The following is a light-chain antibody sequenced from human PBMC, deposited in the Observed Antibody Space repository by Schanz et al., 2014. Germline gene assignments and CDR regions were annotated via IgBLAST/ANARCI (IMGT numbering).Light chain of an antibody. CDR1: SSDVGGYNY. CDR3: SSYAGSNILGV. Sequence: QSALTQPPSASGSPGQSVTISCTGTSSDVGGYNYVSWYQQHPGKAPKLMIYEVSQRPSGVPDRFSGSKSGNTASLTVSGLQAEDEADYYCSSYAGSNILGVFGGGTKLTVL. V-gene: IGLV2-8*01. CDR2: EVS. J-gene: IGLJ3*02.